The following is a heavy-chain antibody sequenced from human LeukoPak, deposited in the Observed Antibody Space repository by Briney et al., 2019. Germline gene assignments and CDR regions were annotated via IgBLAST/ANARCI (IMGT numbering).Heavy chain of an antibody. V-gene: IGHV3-74*01. CDR1: GFTFSSYW. CDR3: ASRGHSSGWYMVDY. Sequence: GGSLRLSCAASGFTFSSYWMHWVRQAPGKGLVWVSCINSDGSSTSYADSVKGRFTISRDNAKNTLYLQMNSLRAEDTAVYYCASRGHSSGWYMVDYWGQGTLVTVSS. D-gene: IGHD6-19*01. J-gene: IGHJ4*02. CDR2: INSDGSST.